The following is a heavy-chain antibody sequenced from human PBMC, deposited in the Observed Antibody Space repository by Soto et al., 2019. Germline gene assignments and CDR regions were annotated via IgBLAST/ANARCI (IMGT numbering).Heavy chain of an antibody. D-gene: IGHD6-6*01. CDR1: GASMSSGGYY. Sequence: QVQLQESGPGLVKPSQTLSLTCTVSGASMSSGGYYWTWIRQSPGKGLEWIGYIYYSGSTYYNPSLQSRVAISLDTSRSQFSLTLHSVTAADTAIYYCARDRHNNFSDPWGQGTLVTVSS. V-gene: IGHV4-31*03. J-gene: IGHJ5*02. CDR2: IYYSGST. CDR3: ARDRHNNFSDP.